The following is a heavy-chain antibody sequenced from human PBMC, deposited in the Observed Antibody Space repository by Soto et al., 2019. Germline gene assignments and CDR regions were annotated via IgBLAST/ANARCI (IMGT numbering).Heavy chain of an antibody. Sequence: SETLSLTCAVYGGSFSGYYWSWIRQPPGKGLEWIGEINHSGSTNYNPSLKSRVTISVDTSKNQFSLKLSSVTAADTAVYYCARGDILTGYSYWGQGTLV. D-gene: IGHD3-9*01. CDR2: INHSGST. V-gene: IGHV4-34*01. CDR1: GGSFSGYY. J-gene: IGHJ4*02. CDR3: ARGDILTGYSY.